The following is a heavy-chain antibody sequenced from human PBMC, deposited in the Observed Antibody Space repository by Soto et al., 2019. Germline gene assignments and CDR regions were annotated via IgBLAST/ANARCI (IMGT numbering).Heavy chain of an antibody. D-gene: IGHD5-12*01. CDR1: GGTFSGST. CDR2: IIPVLGTT. Sequence: QVQLVQSGPEVKRPGSSVKISCKASGGTFSGSTITWVRQAPRQGLEWVGRIIPVLGTTDTAQKFQGRVTITEDQSTGTVYMELRSLRSEDTALYYCARERGLYSGAFEAPWGQGTLVTVSS. J-gene: IGHJ5*02. CDR3: ARERGLYSGAFEAP. V-gene: IGHV1-69*08.